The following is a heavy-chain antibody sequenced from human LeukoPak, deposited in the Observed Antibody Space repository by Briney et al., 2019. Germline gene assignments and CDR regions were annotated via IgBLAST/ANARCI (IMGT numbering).Heavy chain of an antibody. CDR3: ATVRLPPFY. V-gene: IGHV3-15*01. Sequence: PGGSLRLSCAAAGFTFNNAWMSWVRQAPGKGLEWVGRITSKTDGGTTDYAAPVKDRFTISRDDSKNTLFLHMNSLKTEDTAVYYCATVRLPPFYWGQGTLVTVSS. J-gene: IGHJ4*02. D-gene: IGHD3-3*02. CDR2: ITSKTDGGTT. CDR1: GFTFNNAW.